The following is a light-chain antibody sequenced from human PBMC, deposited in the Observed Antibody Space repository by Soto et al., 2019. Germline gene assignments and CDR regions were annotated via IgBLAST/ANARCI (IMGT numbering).Light chain of an antibody. CDR1: QTISNM. V-gene: IGKV1-5*03. CDR3: QKYNDYPLN. Sequence: PMSHSPSTLSAPVGERITITFRASQTISNMLAWYQQKPGKAPKFLIYKASSLQSGVPSRFSGSGSGTEFTLTISSLQPDDFAIYYCQKYNDYPLNFGGGTKVDIK. CDR2: KAS. J-gene: IGKJ4*01.